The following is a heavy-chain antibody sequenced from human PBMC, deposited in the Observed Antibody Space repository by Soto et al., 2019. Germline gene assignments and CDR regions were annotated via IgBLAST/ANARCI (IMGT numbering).Heavy chain of an antibody. D-gene: IGHD3-16*01. CDR1: GFTFRKTW. CDR3: TTDTVCDY. CDR2: INSIPDGGPQ. Sequence: GGALRLSCAASGFTFRKTWMNGVPLAPGKGPTWVGRINSIPDGGPQDYAAPLKGRFTISRDDSRDTLFLQMNSLKTEDTAVYYCTTDTVCDYWGQGALVTVSS. V-gene: IGHV3-15*07. J-gene: IGHJ4*02.